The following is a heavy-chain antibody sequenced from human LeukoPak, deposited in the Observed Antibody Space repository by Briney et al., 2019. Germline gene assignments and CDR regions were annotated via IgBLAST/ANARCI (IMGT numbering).Heavy chain of an antibody. V-gene: IGHV4-34*01. Sequence: TSETLSLTCAVYGGSFSGYYWSWIRQPPGKGLEWIGEINHSGSTNYNPSLKSRVTISVDTSKNQSSLKLSSVTAADTAVYYCARTRLHRWFDPWGQGTLVTVSS. CDR3: ARTRLHRWFDP. CDR2: INHSGST. J-gene: IGHJ5*02. D-gene: IGHD3-16*01. CDR1: GGSFSGYY.